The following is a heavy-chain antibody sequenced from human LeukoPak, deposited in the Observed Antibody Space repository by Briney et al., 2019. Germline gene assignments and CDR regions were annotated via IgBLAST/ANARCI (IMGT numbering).Heavy chain of an antibody. CDR1: GYTFTSYD. Sequence: VASVTLSRTSSGYTFTSYDINWVRQATGQGIEWMGRMNPNSGNTGYAQKFEGRVTITRNTSISTAHMELSSLRSEDTAVYYCARLSGSYYSDYYYYYMDDWGKGTTVTVSS. CDR3: ARLSGSYYSDYYYYYMDD. CDR2: MNPNSGNT. V-gene: IGHV1-8*03. J-gene: IGHJ6*03. D-gene: IGHD1-26*01.